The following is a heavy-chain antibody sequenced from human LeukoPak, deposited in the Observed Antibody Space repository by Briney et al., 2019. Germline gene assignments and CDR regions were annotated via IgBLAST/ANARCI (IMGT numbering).Heavy chain of an antibody. D-gene: IGHD3-22*01. Sequence: GGSLRLSCAASGFTFDDYAMHWVRQAPGKGLEWVSLISWDGGSTYYADSVKGRFTISRDNSKNSLYLQMNSLKTGDTAVYYCTTEITWGGITMIKWGQGTLVTVSS. CDR1: GFTFDDYA. CDR2: ISWDGGST. V-gene: IGHV3-43D*03. CDR3: TTEITWGGITMIK. J-gene: IGHJ4*02.